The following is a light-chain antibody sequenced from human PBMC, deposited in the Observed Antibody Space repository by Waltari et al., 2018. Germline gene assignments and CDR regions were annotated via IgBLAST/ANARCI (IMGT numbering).Light chain of an antibody. CDR3: QALGTGAWV. V-gene: IGLV3-1*01. Sequence: SYELPQPPSVSVSPGQTASITCSGDILGNKYVSWYQQKPGQSPLLVIYQDTKRHSEIPERFSGSKSANAATLTITGTQAMDEADYYCQALGTGAWVFGGGTKLTVL. J-gene: IGLJ3*02. CDR1: ILGNKY. CDR2: QDT.